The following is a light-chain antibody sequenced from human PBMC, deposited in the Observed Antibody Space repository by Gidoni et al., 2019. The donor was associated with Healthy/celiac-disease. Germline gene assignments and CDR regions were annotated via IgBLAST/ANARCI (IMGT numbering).Light chain of an antibody. CDR1: KSISSW. Sequence: DIQMTQSPSTLSASVGDRVTITCRASKSISSWLAWYQQKPGKAPKLLIYKASSLESGVPSRFSGSGSGTEFTLTISSLQPDDFATYYCQQYNSDPLTFGGGTKVEIK. CDR3: QQYNSDPLT. J-gene: IGKJ4*01. CDR2: KAS. V-gene: IGKV1-5*03.